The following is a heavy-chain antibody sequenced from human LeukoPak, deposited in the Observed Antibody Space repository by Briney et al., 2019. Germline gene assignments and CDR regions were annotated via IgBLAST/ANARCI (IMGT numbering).Heavy chain of an antibody. D-gene: IGHD1-26*01. J-gene: IGHJ3*02. CDR1: GYSFTSFW. CDR2: IYPGDSYT. Sequence: GESLKISCQGSGYSFTSFWNGWGRPRPGKGLEGMGIIYPGDSYTRYSPSFQGQGTISPDKSISTAYLECGSPETSGTALFFCSRWWSYPTNAFDIWGQGTMVTVSS. V-gene: IGHV5-51*01. CDR3: SRWWSYPTNAFDI.